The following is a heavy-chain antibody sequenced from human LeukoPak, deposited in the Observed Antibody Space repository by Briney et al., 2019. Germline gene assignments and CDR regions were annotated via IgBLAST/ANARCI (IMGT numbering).Heavy chain of an antibody. CDR1: GGSISSGSYY. D-gene: IGHD2-8*01. Sequence: PSETLSLTCTVSGGSISSGSYYWSWIRQPAGKGLEWIGRIYTSGSTNYNPSLKSRVTISVDTSKNQFSLKLSSVTAADTAVYYCAREGGLMVYAGNWFDPWGQGTLVTVSS. V-gene: IGHV4-61*02. CDR2: IYTSGST. CDR3: AREGGLMVYAGNWFDP. J-gene: IGHJ5*02.